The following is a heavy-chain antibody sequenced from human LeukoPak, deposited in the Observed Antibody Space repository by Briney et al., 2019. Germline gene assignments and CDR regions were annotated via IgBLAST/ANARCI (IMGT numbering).Heavy chain of an antibody. Sequence: GGSLRLSCAASGFTFSSYGMHRVRQAPGKGLEWAAFIRYDGSNKYYADSMKGRFTISRDNSKNTLYLQMNSLRAEDTAVYYCAKSPYDYVWGSYRYAYYFDYWGQGTLVTVSS. CDR3: AKSPYDYVWGSYRYAYYFDY. J-gene: IGHJ4*02. CDR1: GFTFSSYG. V-gene: IGHV3-30*02. D-gene: IGHD3-16*02. CDR2: IRYDGSNK.